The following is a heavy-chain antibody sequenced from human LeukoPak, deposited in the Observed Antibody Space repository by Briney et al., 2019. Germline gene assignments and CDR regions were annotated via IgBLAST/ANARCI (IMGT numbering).Heavy chain of an antibody. CDR3: ARDLLGSSPL. V-gene: IGHV4-39*02. Sequence: SETLSLTCTVSGGSISSSSYYWGWIRQPPGKGLEWIGSIYYSGSTYYNPSLKSRVTISVDTSKNQFSLKLSSVTAADTAVYYCARDLLGSSPLWGQGTLVTVSS. J-gene: IGHJ4*02. D-gene: IGHD6-6*01. CDR1: GGSISSSSYY. CDR2: IYYSGST.